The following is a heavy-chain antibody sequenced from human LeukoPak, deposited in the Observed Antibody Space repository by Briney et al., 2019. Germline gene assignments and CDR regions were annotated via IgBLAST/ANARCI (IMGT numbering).Heavy chain of an antibody. V-gene: IGHV7-4-1*02. CDR2: INTKTGNP. Sequence: ASVKVSCKASGYTFSNYVMNWVRQAPGQGPEWMGWINTKTGNPTYAQGFTGRFVFSLDTSVSTAYLQISSLKAEDTAVYYCARDRGDGYSYFDYWGQGTLVTVSS. CDR1: GYTFSNYV. D-gene: IGHD5-24*01. CDR3: ARDRGDGYSYFDY. J-gene: IGHJ4*02.